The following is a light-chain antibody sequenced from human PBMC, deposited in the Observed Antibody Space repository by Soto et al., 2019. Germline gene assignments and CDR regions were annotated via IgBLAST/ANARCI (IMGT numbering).Light chain of an antibody. Sequence: QSALTQPASVSGTPGQSITISCTGSNSDVGIYDFVSWYQHHPGKAPKLLIYGVSNRPSGVSNRFSGSKSGNAASLTISGLQAEDEADYYCSSYTAYTTLWVFGGGTKVTVL. CDR3: SSYTAYTTLWV. V-gene: IGLV2-14*01. CDR2: GVS. CDR1: NSDVGIYDF. J-gene: IGLJ3*02.